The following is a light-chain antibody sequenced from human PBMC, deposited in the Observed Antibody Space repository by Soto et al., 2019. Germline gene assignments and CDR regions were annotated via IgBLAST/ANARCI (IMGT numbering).Light chain of an antibody. CDR3: PQYVTPPT. J-gene: IGKJ3*01. CDR1: QSLAGNY. V-gene: IGKV3-20*01. CDR2: GAS. Sequence: EIVLTQSPGTLSLSPGERATLSCRASQSLAGNYVAWYQQKPGQAPRLLISGASSRATGIPDRFSGSGSGTDFSLTITSLAPDDVPVYYCPQYVTPPTFGPGTKVHIK.